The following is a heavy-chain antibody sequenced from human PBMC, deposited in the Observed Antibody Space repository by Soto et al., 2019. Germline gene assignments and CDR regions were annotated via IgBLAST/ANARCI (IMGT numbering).Heavy chain of an antibody. CDR1: GLTFNSYW. D-gene: IGHD6-6*01. V-gene: IGHV3-7*01. CDR2: IKQDGSDK. Sequence: GGSLRLSCAASGLTFNSYWMSWVRQAPGKGLEWVANIKQDGSDKHYVDSVKGRFTIYRDNAKNSLYLQMNSLRAEDTAVYYCARDYSSSSGLDVWGTGTTVTVSS. CDR3: ARDYSSSSGLDV. J-gene: IGHJ6*04.